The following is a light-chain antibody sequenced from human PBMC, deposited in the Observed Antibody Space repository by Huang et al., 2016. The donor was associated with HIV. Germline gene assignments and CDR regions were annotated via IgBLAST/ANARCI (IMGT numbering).Light chain of an antibody. Sequence: ENVMTQSPATLSVSPGERATLSCRASQSLNNNLAWYQQKPGQAPRLLFYSASSRATGGPARFSASGSGTEFTLTISSLQSEDFALYYCQQFNNWPPTFGGGTRVEIK. CDR3: QQFNNWPPT. V-gene: IGKV3-15*01. CDR1: QSLNNN. J-gene: IGKJ4*01. CDR2: SAS.